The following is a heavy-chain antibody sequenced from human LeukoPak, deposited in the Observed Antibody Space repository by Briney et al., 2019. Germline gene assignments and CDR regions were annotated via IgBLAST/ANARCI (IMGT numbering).Heavy chain of an antibody. CDR1: GFIFSNSW. CDR3: ARDPMHGAFDI. V-gene: IGHV3-7*01. Sequence: RPEGSLRLSCAASGFIFSNSWMSWVRQVPGKGLELVANINQHGSDKYYMDSVKGRFTISRDNARNSLFLQMNSLRAEDAAVYYCARDPMHGAFDIWGQGTMVTVSS. J-gene: IGHJ3*02. CDR2: INQHGSDK.